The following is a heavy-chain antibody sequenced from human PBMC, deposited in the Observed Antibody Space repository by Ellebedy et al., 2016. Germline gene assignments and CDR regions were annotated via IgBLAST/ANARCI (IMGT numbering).Heavy chain of an antibody. V-gene: IGHV4-4*02. CDR1: GGSISSSNW. Sequence: SETLSLTCAVSGGSISSSNWWSWVRPPPGKGLEWIGEIYHSGSTNYNPSLKSRVTISVDKSKNQFSLKLSSVTAADTAVYYCARELYCGGDCSSYSFDYWGQGTLVTVSS. CDR3: ARELYCGGDCSSYSFDY. J-gene: IGHJ4*02. D-gene: IGHD2-21*02. CDR2: IYHSGST.